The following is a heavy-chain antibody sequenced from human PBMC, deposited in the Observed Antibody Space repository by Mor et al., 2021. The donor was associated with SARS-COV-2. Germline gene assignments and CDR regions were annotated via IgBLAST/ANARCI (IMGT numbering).Heavy chain of an antibody. J-gene: IGHJ4*02. V-gene: IGHV3-7*04. CDR3: ARAVAPGTVDY. Sequence: VDSVKGRITISRDNADNTLLLKMDSLRVEDTAVYYCARAVAPGTVDYWGLGTLVTVSS. D-gene: IGHD6-13*01.